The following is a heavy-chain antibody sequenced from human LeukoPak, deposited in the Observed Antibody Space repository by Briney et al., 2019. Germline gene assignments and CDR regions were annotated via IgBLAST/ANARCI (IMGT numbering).Heavy chain of an antibody. CDR3: ARLHGEYDPDRYFDL. CDR2: IIPIFGTP. D-gene: IGHD4-17*01. Sequence: SVKVSCKASGGTFNNHAISWVRQAPGQGLEWMGAIIPIFGTPNYAQNFQGRVTITADASTSTVYMERSSLRSEDTAVYYCARLHGEYDPDRYFDLWGRGTLVTVSS. V-gene: IGHV1-69*01. CDR1: GGTFNNHA. J-gene: IGHJ2*01.